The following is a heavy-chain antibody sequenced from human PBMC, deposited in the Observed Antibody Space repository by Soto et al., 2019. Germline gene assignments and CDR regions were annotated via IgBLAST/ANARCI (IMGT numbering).Heavy chain of an antibody. CDR3: ARGRTLKHNGYPGY. V-gene: IGHV1-8*01. Sequence: SMKVSCKASGYTFTSYEINWVRQATGQGLEWMGWMNPNSGNTGYAQKFQGRVTMTRNTSISTAYMELSSLRSEDTAVYYCARGRTLKHNGYPGYWGQGTLVTVSS. J-gene: IGHJ4*02. D-gene: IGHD5-12*01. CDR1: GYTFTSYE. CDR2: MNPNSGNT.